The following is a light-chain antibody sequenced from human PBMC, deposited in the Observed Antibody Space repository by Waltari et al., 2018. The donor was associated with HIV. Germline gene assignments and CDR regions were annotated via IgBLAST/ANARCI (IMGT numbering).Light chain of an antibody. V-gene: IGLV3-1*01. Sequence: SYELTQPPSVSVSPGQTASITCSGDKLGDKYVSWYQQRPGQSPVLLIYQDTKRPSGFPERFSGSNSGNTATLTISGAQAMDESDYYCQASDTWTVFGGGTKLTVL. CDR3: QASDTWTV. CDR2: QDT. CDR1: KLGDKY. J-gene: IGLJ2*01.